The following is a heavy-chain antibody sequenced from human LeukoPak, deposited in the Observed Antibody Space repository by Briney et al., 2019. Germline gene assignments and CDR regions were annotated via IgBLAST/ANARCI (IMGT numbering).Heavy chain of an antibody. D-gene: IGHD5-18*01. CDR3: ARGLWLTLHYFDY. CDR2: ISGSDGNT. Sequence: GGSLRLSCAASGFTFSNYAMSWVRQAPGKGLEWVASISGSDGNTYYADSVKGRFTISIDNSKNTMYLQMKSLRAEDTAVYYCARGLWLTLHYFDYWGQGTLLTVSS. CDR1: GFTFSNYA. J-gene: IGHJ4*02. V-gene: IGHV3-23*01.